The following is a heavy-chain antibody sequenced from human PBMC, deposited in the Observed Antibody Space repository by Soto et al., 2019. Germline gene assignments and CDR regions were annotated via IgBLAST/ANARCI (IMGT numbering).Heavy chain of an antibody. D-gene: IGHD5-18*01. J-gene: IGHJ3*02. Sequence: GASVKVSCKTSGYTFTDYYTLWVRQAPGQGLEWMGWMNPKSGGAYFAQKFQGRVTLTRDTSIGTAYIEVNSLTSDDTAVYFCTRENIENSDGLYDAFDIWGQGTTVTVSS. V-gene: IGHV1-2*02. CDR2: MNPKSGGA. CDR3: TRENIENSDGLYDAFDI. CDR1: GYTFTDYY.